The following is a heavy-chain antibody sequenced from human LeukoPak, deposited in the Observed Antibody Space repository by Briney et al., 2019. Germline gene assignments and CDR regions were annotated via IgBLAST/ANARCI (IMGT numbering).Heavy chain of an antibody. Sequence: GGSLRLSCAASGFIFSSYAMSWVRQAPGKGLEWVANIKKDGSEKWYVDSVEGRFTISRDHAKNSLYLQMNSLRVADTAVYYCVRSGTSASFDYWGQGTLVTVSS. CDR3: VRSGTSASFDY. J-gene: IGHJ4*02. CDR1: GFIFSSYA. CDR2: IKKDGSEK. V-gene: IGHV3-7*01. D-gene: IGHD1-7*01.